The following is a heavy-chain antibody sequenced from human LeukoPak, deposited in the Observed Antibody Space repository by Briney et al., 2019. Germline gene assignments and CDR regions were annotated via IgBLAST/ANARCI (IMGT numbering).Heavy chain of an antibody. CDR3: ARGSTSDWPLDH. J-gene: IGHJ4*02. CDR2: IDAGNADT. D-gene: IGHD2-2*01. CDR1: GYTSMDYL. V-gene: IGHV1-3*01. Sequence: GASVKVSCKASGYTSMDYLVHWVGRAPGQRLEGMGWIDAGNADTRYSQKFQGRVTITRDTSASTAYIELRSLRSEDTAMYYCARGSTSDWPLDHWGQETLVTISS.